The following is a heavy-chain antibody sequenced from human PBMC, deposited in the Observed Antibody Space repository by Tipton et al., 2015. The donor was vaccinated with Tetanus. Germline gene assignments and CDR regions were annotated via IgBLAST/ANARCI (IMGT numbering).Heavy chain of an antibody. Sequence: SLRLSCAASGFTFSSYAMHWVRQAPGKGLEWVAVISYDGSNKYYADSVKGRFTISRDNSKNTLYLQMNCLRTEDTAVYYCARDHSAVGNPYYGMDVWGQGTTVPVSS. CDR3: ARDHSAVGNPYYGMDV. CDR1: GFTFSSYA. D-gene: IGHD6-13*01. V-gene: IGHV3-30-3*01. CDR2: ISYDGSNK. J-gene: IGHJ6*02.